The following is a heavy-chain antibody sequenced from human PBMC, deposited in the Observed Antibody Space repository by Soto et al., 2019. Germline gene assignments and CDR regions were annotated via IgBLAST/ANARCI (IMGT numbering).Heavy chain of an antibody. J-gene: IGHJ6*02. CDR3: ASLPNWNDISYYVKDV. CDR1: GYSFTSYW. CDR2: IYPGDSDT. Sequence: GESLKISCKGSGYSFTSYWIGWVRQMPGKGLEWMGIIYPGDSDTRYSPSFQGQVTISADKSISTAYLQWSSLKASDTAMYYCASLPNWNDISYYVKDVWGQGTTVTVSS. V-gene: IGHV5-51*01. D-gene: IGHD1-20*01.